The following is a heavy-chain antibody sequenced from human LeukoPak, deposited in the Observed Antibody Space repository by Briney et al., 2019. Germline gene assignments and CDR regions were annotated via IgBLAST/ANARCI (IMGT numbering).Heavy chain of an antibody. Sequence: SETLSLTCAVSDVSVSSSNWGSWVRQPPGKGLEWIGYTYYSGSNYYNPSLKSRVTISVDTSKNQFSLKLSSVTAADTAVYYCARGALEEGFIVVVPAAIGRFDYWGQGTLVTVSS. V-gene: IGHV4-30-4*01. D-gene: IGHD2-2*02. CDR1: DVSVSSSNW. J-gene: IGHJ4*02. CDR2: TYYSGSN. CDR3: ARGALEEGFIVVVPAAIGRFDY.